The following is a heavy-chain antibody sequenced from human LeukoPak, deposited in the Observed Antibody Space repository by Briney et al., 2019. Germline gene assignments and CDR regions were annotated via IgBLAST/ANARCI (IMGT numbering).Heavy chain of an antibody. D-gene: IGHD3-10*01. Sequence: GGSLRLSCAASGFTFSSYSMNWVRRAPGKGLEWVSSISSSSSYIYYADSVKGRFTISRDNAKNSLYLQMNSLRAEDTAVYYCARDPTVWFGELYFDYWGQGTLVTVSS. CDR3: ARDPTVWFGELYFDY. V-gene: IGHV3-21*01. CDR2: ISSSSSYI. J-gene: IGHJ4*02. CDR1: GFTFSSYS.